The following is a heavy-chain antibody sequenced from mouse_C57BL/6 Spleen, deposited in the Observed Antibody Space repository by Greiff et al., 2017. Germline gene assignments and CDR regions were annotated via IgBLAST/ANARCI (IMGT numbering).Heavy chain of an antibody. CDR3: TRRAGLLRAMDY. CDR2: IDPETGGT. J-gene: IGHJ4*01. CDR1: DYTFTDYE. D-gene: IGHD2-3*01. V-gene: IGHV1-15*01. Sequence: QVQLQQSGAELVRPGASVTLSCKASDYTFTDYEMHWVKQTPVHGLEWIGAIDPETGGTAYNQKFKGKAILTADKSSSTAYMELRSLTSEDSAVYYCTRRAGLLRAMDYWGQGTSVTVSS.